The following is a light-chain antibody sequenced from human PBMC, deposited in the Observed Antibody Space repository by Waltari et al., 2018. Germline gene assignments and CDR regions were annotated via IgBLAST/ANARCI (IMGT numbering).Light chain of an antibody. V-gene: IGLV2-11*01. CDR2: DVS. CDR1: SSDVGGYNF. J-gene: IGLJ3*02. CDR3: CSYAGSDTWV. Sequence: QSALTQPRSVSESPGQSVTISCTGTSSDVGGYNFVSWYQQHPGKAPKLMIYDVSKRPSGVLERFSGSKSGNTASRTISRLRAEDEADYYGCSYAGSDTWVFGGGTKLTVL.